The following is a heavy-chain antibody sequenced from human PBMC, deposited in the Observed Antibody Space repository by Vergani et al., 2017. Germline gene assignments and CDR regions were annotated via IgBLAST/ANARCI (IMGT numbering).Heavy chain of an antibody. CDR3: ARGDYGILTGYGY. CDR1: EYTFSNYY. Sequence: QVQVVQSGAEVKKSGASVKVSCKTSEYTFSNYYMHWVRQAPGQGLEWMGIINPSGGHTNYAQKFQGRVTMTRDTSTSPVYMELSSLRSEDTAIYYCARGDYGILTGYGYWGQGTLVTVSA. V-gene: IGHV1-46*03. D-gene: IGHD3-9*01. J-gene: IGHJ4*02. CDR2: INPSGGHT.